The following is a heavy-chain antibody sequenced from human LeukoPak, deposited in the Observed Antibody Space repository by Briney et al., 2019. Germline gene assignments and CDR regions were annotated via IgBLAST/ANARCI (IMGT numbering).Heavy chain of an antibody. J-gene: IGHJ6*03. V-gene: IGHV1-18*01. CDR3: ARGAQDYYYYYMDV. CDR2: ISAHYDHT. Sequence: GASVKVSCKASGYMFTNYGLSWVRQAPGQGLEWMGWISAHYDHTNYDQKFQDRVTMTTDKSTSTAYMVLRNLTTDDTAVYYCARGAQDYYYYYMDVWGKGTTVTVSS. CDR1: GYMFTNYG.